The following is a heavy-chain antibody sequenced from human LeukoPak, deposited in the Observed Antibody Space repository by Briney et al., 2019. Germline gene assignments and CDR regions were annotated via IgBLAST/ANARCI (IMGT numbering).Heavy chain of an antibody. CDR1: GYTFTSYG. V-gene: IGHV1-18*01. Sequence: SVTVSCKASGYTFTSYGISWVRQAPGQGLEWMGWISAYNGNTNYAQKLQGRVTMTTDTSTSTAYMELRSLRSDDTAVYYCAIHGGYSYGSQGFDYWGQGTLVTVSS. D-gene: IGHD5-18*01. CDR2: ISAYNGNT. CDR3: AIHGGYSYGSQGFDY. J-gene: IGHJ4*02.